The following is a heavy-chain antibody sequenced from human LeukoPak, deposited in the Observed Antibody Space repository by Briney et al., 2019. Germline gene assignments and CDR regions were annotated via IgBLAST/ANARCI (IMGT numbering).Heavy chain of an antibody. V-gene: IGHV1-2*02. D-gene: IGHD5-24*01. Sequence: VASVKVSCKASGYTFTGYYMHWVRQAPGQGLEWMGWINPNSGGTNYAQKFQGRVTMTRDTSISTAYMELSRLRSDDTAVYYCARDGPGRRWGWLQLGHDAFDIWGQGTMVTVSS. J-gene: IGHJ3*02. CDR1: GYTFTGYY. CDR3: ARDGPGRRWGWLQLGHDAFDI. CDR2: INPNSGGT.